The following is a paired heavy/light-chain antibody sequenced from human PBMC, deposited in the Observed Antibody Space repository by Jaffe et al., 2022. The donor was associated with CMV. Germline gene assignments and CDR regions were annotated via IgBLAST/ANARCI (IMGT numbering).Light chain of an antibody. CDR2: DAS. J-gene: IGKJ5*01. CDR1: QSVSSY. CDR3: QQRSNFT. Sequence: EIVLTQSPATLSLSPGERATLSCRASQSVSSYLAWYQQKPGQAPRLLIYDASNRATGIPARFSGSGSGTDFTLTISSLEPEDFAVYYCQQRSNFTFGQGTRLEIK. V-gene: IGKV3-11*01.
Heavy chain of an antibody. CDR3: AKDFEPESLLWFGELFRMERDYYYYMDV. Sequence: EVQLVESGGGLVQPGGSLRLSCAASGFTFSSYAMSWVRQAPGKGLEWVSAISGSGGSTYYADSVKGRFTISRDNSKNTLYLQMNSLRAEDTAVYYCAKDFEPESLLWFGELFRMERDYYYYMDVWGKGTTVTVSS. CDR1: GFTFSSYA. J-gene: IGHJ6*03. D-gene: IGHD3-10*01. CDR2: ISGSGGST. V-gene: IGHV3-23*04.